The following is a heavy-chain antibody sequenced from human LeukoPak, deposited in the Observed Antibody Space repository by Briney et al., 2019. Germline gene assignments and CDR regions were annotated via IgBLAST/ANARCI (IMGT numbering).Heavy chain of an antibody. CDR2: ISGSGGST. J-gene: IGHJ4*02. Sequence: GGSLRLSCAASGFTFSSYAMSWVRQAPGKGLEWVSDISGSGGSTYHADSVKGRFTISRDNSKNTLYLQMNSLRAADTAVYDCAKVAQSHGESIDYWGQRTLVTVSS. CDR1: GFTFSSYA. CDR3: AKVAQSHGESIDY. V-gene: IGHV3-23*01. D-gene: IGHD4-17*01.